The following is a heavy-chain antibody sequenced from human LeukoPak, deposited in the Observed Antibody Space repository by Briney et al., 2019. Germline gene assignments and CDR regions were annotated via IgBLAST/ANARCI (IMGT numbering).Heavy chain of an antibody. V-gene: IGHV4-59*01. CDR2: IYYSGST. Sequence: SETLSLTCTVSGGSISSYYWSWIRQPPGKGLEWIGYIYYSGSTNYNPSLKSRVTISVDTSKNQFSLKLSSVTAADTAVYYCARDSRGSSDYWGQGTLVTVFS. CDR1: GGSISSYY. D-gene: IGHD1-26*01. CDR3: ARDSRGSSDY. J-gene: IGHJ4*02.